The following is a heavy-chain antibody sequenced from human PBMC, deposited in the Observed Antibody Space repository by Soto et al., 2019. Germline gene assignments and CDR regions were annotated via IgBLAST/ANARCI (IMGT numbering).Heavy chain of an antibody. CDR1: GFTVSSNY. D-gene: IGHD3-10*01. Sequence: GGSLRLSCAASGFTVSSNYMSWVRQAPGKGLEWVSVIYSGGSTYYADSVKGRFTISRDNSKNTLYLQMNSLRAEDTAVYYCARDRSPGSKITMVRGVITTVDSGWGQGTLVTVSS. V-gene: IGHV3-66*01. CDR3: ARDRSPGSKITMVRGVITTVDSG. CDR2: IYSGGST. J-gene: IGHJ4*02.